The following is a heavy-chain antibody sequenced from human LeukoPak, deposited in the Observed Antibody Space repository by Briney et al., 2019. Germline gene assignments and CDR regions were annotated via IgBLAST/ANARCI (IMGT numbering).Heavy chain of an antibody. Sequence: SETLSLTCTVSGGSISSGGYYWSWIRQHPGKGPEWIGYIYYSGSTYYNPSLKSRVTISVDTSKNQLSLKLSSVTAADTAVYYCARTATVTSELDYWGQGTLVTVSS. J-gene: IGHJ4*02. D-gene: IGHD4-17*01. V-gene: IGHV4-31*03. CDR2: IYYSGST. CDR1: GGSISSGGYY. CDR3: ARTATVTSELDY.